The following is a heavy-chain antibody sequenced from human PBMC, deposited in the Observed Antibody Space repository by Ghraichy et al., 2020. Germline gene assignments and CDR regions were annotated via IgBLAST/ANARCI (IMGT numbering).Heavy chain of an antibody. CDR1: GGSITIGSYY. V-gene: IGHV4-61*02. J-gene: IGHJ6*03. CDR3: ARGGRGVTTFYMDV. CDR2: IYTNGSS. D-gene: IGHD4-17*01. Sequence: SETLSLTCTVSGGSITIGSYYWSWTRQPAGKGLEWIGRIYTNGSSNYNPSLQSRVTISVDTSKNQFSLRLSSVTAADPAVYYCARGGRGVTTFYMDVWGKGTTVTVSS.